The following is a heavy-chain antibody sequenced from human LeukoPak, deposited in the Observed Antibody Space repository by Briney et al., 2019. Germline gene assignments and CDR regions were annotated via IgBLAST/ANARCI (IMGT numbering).Heavy chain of an antibody. Sequence: SVKVSCKASGGTSSSYAISWVRQAPGQGLEWMGGIIPIFGTANYAQKFQGRVTITADESTSTAYMELSSLRSEDTAVYYCAPAGLYSSGWYNPVDYWGQGTLVTVSS. CDR3: APAGLYSSGWYNPVDY. D-gene: IGHD6-19*01. J-gene: IGHJ4*02. CDR2: IIPIFGTA. CDR1: GGTSSSYA. V-gene: IGHV1-69*13.